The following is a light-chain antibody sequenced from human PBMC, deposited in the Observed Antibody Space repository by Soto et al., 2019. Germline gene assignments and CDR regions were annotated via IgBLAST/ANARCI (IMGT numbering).Light chain of an antibody. CDR2: GNS. CDR1: SSNIGAGYD. Sequence: QSVLTQPPSVSGAPGQRVTISCTGSSSNIGAGYDVHWYQQLPGTAPKVLIYGNSNRPSGVPDRFSGSKSGTSASLAITGLQAEDEADCYCQSYDSSLSGYVFGTGTKLTVL. V-gene: IGLV1-40*01. J-gene: IGLJ1*01. CDR3: QSYDSSLSGYV.